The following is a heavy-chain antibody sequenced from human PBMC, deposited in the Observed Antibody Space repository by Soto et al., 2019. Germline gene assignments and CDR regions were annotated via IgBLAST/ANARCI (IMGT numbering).Heavy chain of an antibody. D-gene: IGHD4-17*01. Sequence: GASVKVSCKASGYTFTGYYMHWGRQAPGQGLEWMGWISAYNGNTNYAQKLQGRVTMTTDTSTSTAYMELRSLRSDDTAVYYCARDAVYGDAGDFQHWGQGTLVTVSS. CDR2: ISAYNGNT. V-gene: IGHV1-18*04. CDR1: GYTFTGYY. J-gene: IGHJ1*01. CDR3: ARDAVYGDAGDFQH.